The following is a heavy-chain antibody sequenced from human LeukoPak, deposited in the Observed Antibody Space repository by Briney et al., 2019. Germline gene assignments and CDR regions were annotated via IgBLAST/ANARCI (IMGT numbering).Heavy chain of an antibody. J-gene: IGHJ4*02. D-gene: IGHD6-19*01. V-gene: IGHV4-59*08. CDR1: GGSISSYY. Sequence: PSETLSLTCTVSGGSISSYYWSWIRQPPGKGLEWIGXIYYSGSTNYNPSLKSRVTISVDTSKNQFSLKLSSVTAADTAVYYCARQVYSSGWYWDDYWGQGTLVTVSS. CDR2: IYYSGST. CDR3: ARQVYSSGWYWDDY.